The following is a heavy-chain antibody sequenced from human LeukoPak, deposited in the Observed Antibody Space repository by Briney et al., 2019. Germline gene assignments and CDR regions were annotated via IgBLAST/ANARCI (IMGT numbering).Heavy chain of an antibody. Sequence: PGGSLRLSCAASGFTFSSYAMHWVRQAPDKGLEWVAVISYDGSNKHYADSVKGRFTISRDNSKNTLYVQMNSLRAEDTAVYYCARVKGGSGYPDAFDIWGQGTMVTVSS. V-gene: IGHV3-30-3*01. D-gene: IGHD3-22*01. J-gene: IGHJ3*02. CDR3: ARVKGGSGYPDAFDI. CDR2: ISYDGSNK. CDR1: GFTFSSYA.